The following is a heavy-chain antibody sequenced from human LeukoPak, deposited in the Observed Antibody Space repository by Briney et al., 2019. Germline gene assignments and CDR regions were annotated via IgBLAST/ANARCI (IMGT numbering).Heavy chain of an antibody. CDR2: INPNSGGT. CDR3: ARADCSSTSCYAFDI. Sequence: ASVTVSCKASGYTFTGYYMHWVRQAPGQGLEWMGWINPNSGGTNYAQKFQGRVTMTRDTSISTAYMELSRLRSDDTAVYYCARADCSSTSCYAFDIWGQGTMVTVSS. D-gene: IGHD2-2*01. V-gene: IGHV1-2*02. J-gene: IGHJ3*02. CDR1: GYTFTGYY.